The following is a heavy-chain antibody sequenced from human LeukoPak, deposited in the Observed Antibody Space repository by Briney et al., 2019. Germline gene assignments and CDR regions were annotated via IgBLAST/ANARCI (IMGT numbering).Heavy chain of an antibody. Sequence: SETLSLTCTVSGGSISGYYWSWIRQPPGKGLEWIGYTYYSGSTNYNPSLKSRVTISVDTSKNQFSLKLSSVTAADTAVYYCAREARYDPYFDPWGQGTLVTVSS. CDR1: GGSISGYY. CDR2: TYYSGST. CDR3: AREARYDPYFDP. J-gene: IGHJ5*02. D-gene: IGHD3-3*01. V-gene: IGHV4-59*01.